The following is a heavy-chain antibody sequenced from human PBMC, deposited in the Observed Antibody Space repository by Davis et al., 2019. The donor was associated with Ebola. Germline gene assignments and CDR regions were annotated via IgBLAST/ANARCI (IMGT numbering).Heavy chain of an antibody. CDR2: IIPILGIA. D-gene: IGHD2-2*01. Sequence: AASVKVSCKASGGTFSSYAISWVRQAPGQGPEWMGRIIPILGIANYAQKFQGRVTITADKSTSTAYMELSSLRSEDTAVYYCARARSIVVVPAANDYTFDYWGQGTLVTVSS. V-gene: IGHV1-69*04. CDR3: ARARSIVVVPAANDYTFDY. J-gene: IGHJ4*02. CDR1: GGTFSSYA.